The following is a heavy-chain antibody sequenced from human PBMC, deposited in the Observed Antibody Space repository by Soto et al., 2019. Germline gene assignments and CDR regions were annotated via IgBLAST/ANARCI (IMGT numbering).Heavy chain of an antibody. J-gene: IGHJ4*02. CDR3: GRAYSAYELDY. CDR2: ISYDGTDK. D-gene: IGHD5-12*01. V-gene: IGHV3-30*03. CDR1: GFTFNTYG. Sequence: GGSLRLSCAASGFTFNTYGLHWVRQAPGKGLGWVALISYDGTDKYYEDSVKGRFTISRDNSKNTLFLQMNSLRADDTDVYDCGRAYSAYELDYWGQXTLVTVSS.